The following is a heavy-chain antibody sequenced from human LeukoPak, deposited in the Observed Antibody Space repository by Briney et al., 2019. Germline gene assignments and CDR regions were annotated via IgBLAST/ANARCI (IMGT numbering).Heavy chain of an antibody. V-gene: IGHV4-59*08. CDR3: ARQGYCSGGSCSWSSLDY. J-gene: IGHJ4*02. Sequence: SETLSLTCTVSGGSISSYYWSWIRQPPGKGLEWNGYIYYSGSTNYNPSLKSRVTISVDTSKNQFSLKLSSVTAADTAVYYCARQGYCSGGSCSWSSLDYWGQGTLVTVSS. D-gene: IGHD2-15*01. CDR2: IYYSGST. CDR1: GGSISSYY.